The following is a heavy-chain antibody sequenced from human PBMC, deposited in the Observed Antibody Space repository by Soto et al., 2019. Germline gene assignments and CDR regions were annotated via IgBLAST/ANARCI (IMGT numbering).Heavy chain of an antibody. CDR2: INHSGST. J-gene: IGHJ6*02. V-gene: IGHV4-34*01. CDR3: ARVDPYPCSSISCYDGRYYYGMDV. Sequence: LSLTCAGYGGSFSGYYWSWIRQPPGKGLEWIGEINHSGSTNYNPSLKSRVTISVDTSKNQFSLKLSSVTAADTAVYYCARVDPYPCSSISCYDGRYYYGMDVWGQGTTVTVSS. D-gene: IGHD2-2*01. CDR1: GGSFSGYY.